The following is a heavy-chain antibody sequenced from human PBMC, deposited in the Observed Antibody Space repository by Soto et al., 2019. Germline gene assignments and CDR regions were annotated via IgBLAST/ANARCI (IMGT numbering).Heavy chain of an antibody. CDR2: ISSSGSTI. CDR1: GFTFSNAW. J-gene: IGHJ4*02. Sequence: GGSLRLSCAASGFTFSNAWMSWVRQAPGKGLEWVSYISSSGSTIYYADSVKGRFTISRDNAKNSLYLQMNSLRAEDTAVYYCARRGSELELRVYWGQGTLVTVSS. V-gene: IGHV3-11*01. CDR3: ARRGSELELRVY. D-gene: IGHD1-7*01.